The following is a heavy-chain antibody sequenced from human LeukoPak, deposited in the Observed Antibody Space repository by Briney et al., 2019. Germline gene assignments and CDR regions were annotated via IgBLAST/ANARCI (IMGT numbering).Heavy chain of an antibody. J-gene: IGHJ6*03. CDR1: GGSISSSSYY. V-gene: IGHV4-39*07. CDR2: IYYSGST. Sequence: SETLSLTCTVSGGSISSSSYYWGWIRQPPGKGLEWIGSIYYSGSTYYNPSLKSRVTISVDTSKNQFSLKLSSVTAADTAVYYCARGSRESSYYYYYYMDVWGKGTTVTISS. CDR3: ARGSRESSYYYYYYMDV.